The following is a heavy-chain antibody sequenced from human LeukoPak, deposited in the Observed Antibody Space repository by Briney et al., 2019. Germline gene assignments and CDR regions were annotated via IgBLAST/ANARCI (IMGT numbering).Heavy chain of an antibody. V-gene: IGHV3-23*01. J-gene: IGHJ3*02. Sequence: PGGSLRLSCAASGFAFSGYTMNWVRQAPGKGLEWVSAISGSGGSTYYADSVKGRFTISRDNSKNTLYLQMNSLRAEDTAVYYCAKPDYYSGSYFSAFDIWGQGTMVTVSS. CDR2: ISGSGGST. CDR1: GFAFSGYT. D-gene: IGHD1-26*01. CDR3: AKPDYYSGSYFSAFDI.